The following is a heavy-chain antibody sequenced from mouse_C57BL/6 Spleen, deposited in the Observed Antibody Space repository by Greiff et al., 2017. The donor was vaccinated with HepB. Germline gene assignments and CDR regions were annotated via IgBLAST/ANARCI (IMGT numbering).Heavy chain of an antibody. CDR2: IYPGGGYT. Sequence: QVQLKESGAELVRPGTSVKMSCKASGYTFTNYWIGWAKQRPGHGLEWIGDIYPGGGYTNYNEKFKGKATLTADKSSSTAYMQFSSLTSEDSAIYYCARVSFYDYDAYYAMDYWGQGTSVTVSS. D-gene: IGHD2-4*01. CDR3: ARVSFYDYDAYYAMDY. CDR1: GYTFTNYW. J-gene: IGHJ4*01. V-gene: IGHV1-63*01.